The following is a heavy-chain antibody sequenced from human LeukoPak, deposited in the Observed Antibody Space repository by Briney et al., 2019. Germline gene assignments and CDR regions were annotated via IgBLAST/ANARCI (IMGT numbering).Heavy chain of an antibody. CDR2: IIPILGIA. D-gene: IGHD3-22*01. CDR1: GGTFSSYA. J-gene: IGHJ4*02. CDR3: ASPRGGYYYDSSGPPSFFDY. V-gene: IGHV1-69*04. Sequence: ASVKVSCKASGGTFSSYAISWVRQAPGQGLEWMGRIIPILGIANYAQKFQGRVTITADKSTSTAYMELSSLRSEDTAVYYCASPRGGYYYDSSGPPSFFDYWGQGTLVTVSS.